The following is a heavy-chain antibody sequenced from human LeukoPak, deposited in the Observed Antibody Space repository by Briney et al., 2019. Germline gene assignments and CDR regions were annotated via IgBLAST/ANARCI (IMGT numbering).Heavy chain of an antibody. CDR3: ASVKAGGADS. CDR2: IYYSGFT. V-gene: IGHV4-39*07. J-gene: IGHJ5*01. Sequence: SETLSLTCTVSGGSISSSSYYWGWIRQPPGKGLEWIGNIYYSGFTYYNPSLKSRLTISIDTSKNQFSVKLSSVTAADTAVYYCASVKAGGADSWGQGTLVTVSS. CDR1: GGSISSSSYY. D-gene: IGHD3-16*01.